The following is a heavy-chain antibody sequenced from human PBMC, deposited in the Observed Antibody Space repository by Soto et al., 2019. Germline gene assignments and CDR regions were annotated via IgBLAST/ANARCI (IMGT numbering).Heavy chain of an antibody. J-gene: IGHJ6*02. D-gene: IGHD6-6*01. V-gene: IGHV3-30*04. CDR2: ISYDGSNK. Sequence: QVQLVESGGGVVQPGRSLRLSCAASGFTFISYAMNWVRQAPGKGLEWVALISYDGSNKYYADSVKGRFTISRDNSKNTLYLQMNSLRAEDTAVYYCAKGGSSSPPRGGMDVWGQGTTVTVSS. CDR1: GFTFISYA. CDR3: AKGGSSSPPRGGMDV.